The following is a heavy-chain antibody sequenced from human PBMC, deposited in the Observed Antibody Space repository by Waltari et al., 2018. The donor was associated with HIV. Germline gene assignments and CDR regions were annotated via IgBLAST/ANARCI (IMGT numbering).Heavy chain of an antibody. CDR2: IYYIGST. CDR3: VRVSSGGGGGNRYFDY. Sequence: QVQLQESGPGLVKPSETVSLTCTVSGGSISSYYWTWIRQTPGKGLEWIGYIYYIGSTTYNPSLKRRVTISVDTSKNQCYRKMSAVTAADTAVYYCVRVSSGGGGGNRYFDYWGQGALVTVSS. D-gene: IGHD2-15*01. CDR1: GGSISSYY. V-gene: IGHV4-59*01. J-gene: IGHJ4*02.